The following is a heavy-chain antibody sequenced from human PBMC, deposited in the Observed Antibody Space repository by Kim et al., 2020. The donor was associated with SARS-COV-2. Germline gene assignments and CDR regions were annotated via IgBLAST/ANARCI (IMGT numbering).Heavy chain of an antibody. D-gene: IGHD3-9*01. Sequence: ASVKVSCKASGYTFTSYAMHWVRQAPGQRLEWMGWINAGNGNTKYSQKFQGRVTITRDTSASTAYMELSSLRSEDTAVYYCARFRDILTGYGEGYNWFDPWGQGTLVTVSS. CDR2: INAGNGNT. J-gene: IGHJ5*02. CDR1: GYTFTSYA. CDR3: ARFRDILTGYGEGYNWFDP. V-gene: IGHV1-3*01.